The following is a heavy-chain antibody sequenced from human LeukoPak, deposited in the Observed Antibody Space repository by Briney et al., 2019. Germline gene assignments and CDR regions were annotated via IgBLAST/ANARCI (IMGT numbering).Heavy chain of an antibody. D-gene: IGHD3-10*01. CDR1: GGSFSGYY. CDR3: AGLFGSLLVNPPD. CDR2: INHSGST. J-gene: IGHJ4*02. V-gene: IGHV4-34*01. Sequence: PSETLSLTCAVYGGSFSGYYWSWIRQPPGKGLEWIGEINHSGSTNYNPSLKSRVTISVDTSKNQFSLKLSSVTAADTAVYYCAGLFGSLLVNPPDWGQGTLVTVSS.